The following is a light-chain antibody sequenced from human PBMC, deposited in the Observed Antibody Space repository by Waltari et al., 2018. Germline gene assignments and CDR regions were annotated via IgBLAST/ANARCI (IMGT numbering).Light chain of an antibody. CDR3: CSYAGSYTLEV. V-gene: IGLV2-11*01. CDR2: DVS. J-gene: IGLJ3*02. Sequence: QSALTQPRPVSGSPGQSVTISCTGTSSDVGGYNSVSWYQQHPGKAPKLVIYDVSKRPSGVPDRFSGSKSANTASLTISGLQAEDEADYYCCSYAGSYTLEVFGGGTKLTVL. CDR1: SSDVGGYNS.